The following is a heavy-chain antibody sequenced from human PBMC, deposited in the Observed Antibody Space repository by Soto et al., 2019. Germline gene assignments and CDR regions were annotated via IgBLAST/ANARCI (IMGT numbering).Heavy chain of an antibody. J-gene: IGHJ6*02. CDR1: GFTFSSYA. CDR3: AKVRNSWYYYYGMDV. CDR2: ISGSGGST. Sequence: PGXSLRLSCAASGFTFSSYAISWVVQAPRKGLEWVSAISGSGGSTYYADSVKGRFTISRDNSKNTLYLQMNSLRAEDTAVYYCAKVRNSWYYYYGMDVWGQGTTVTVSS. D-gene: IGHD6-13*01. V-gene: IGHV3-23*01.